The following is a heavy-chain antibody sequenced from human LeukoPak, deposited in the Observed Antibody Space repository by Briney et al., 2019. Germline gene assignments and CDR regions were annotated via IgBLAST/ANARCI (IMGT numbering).Heavy chain of an antibody. D-gene: IGHD5-12*01. Sequence: ASVKVSCKASGYTFTSYAMHWVRQAPGQRLEWMGWINVGTGNTKYSQEFQDRVTITWDTSASTAYMELGSLRSEDTTVYYCARTLSAYDYYFDYWGQGTLVTVSS. CDR2: INVGTGNT. CDR3: ARTLSAYDYYFDY. J-gene: IGHJ4*02. V-gene: IGHV1-3*01. CDR1: GYTFTSYA.